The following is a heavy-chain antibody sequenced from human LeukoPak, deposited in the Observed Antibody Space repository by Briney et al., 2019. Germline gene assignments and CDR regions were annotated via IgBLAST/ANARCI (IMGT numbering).Heavy chain of an antibody. CDR3: RKGHYDDSA. CDR1: GFTFTNFW. CDR2: IKPDGYEK. J-gene: IGHJ5*02. D-gene: IGHD4-17*01. Sequence: PGGSLRLSCVASGFTFTNFWMNWVRQAPGKGPEWVANIKPDGYEKYYVDSVKGRFTISRDNTKNLLYLQMNSLRAEDMAVYCCRKGHYDDSAWDQGTLVTVSS. V-gene: IGHV3-7*01.